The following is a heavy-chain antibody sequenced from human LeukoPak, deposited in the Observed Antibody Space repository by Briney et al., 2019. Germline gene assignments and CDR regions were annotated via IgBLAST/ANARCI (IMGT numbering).Heavy chain of an antibody. J-gene: IGHJ3*02. CDR3: ARSVTYPYGYDAFDI. V-gene: IGHV3-21*01. Sequence: PGGSLRLSCAASGFTFSTYAMNWVRQAPGKGLEWVSSISSSSSYIYYADSVKGRFTISRDNAKNSLYLQMNSLRAEDTAVYYCARSVTYPYGYDAFDIWGQGTMVTVSS. CDR1: GFTFSTYA. D-gene: IGHD5-24*01. CDR2: ISSSSSYI.